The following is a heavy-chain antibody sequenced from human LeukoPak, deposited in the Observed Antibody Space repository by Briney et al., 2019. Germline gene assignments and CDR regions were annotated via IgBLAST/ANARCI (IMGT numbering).Heavy chain of an antibody. J-gene: IGHJ5*02. CDR1: GGSISTSNYY. CDR2: IFYSGST. Sequence: SETLSLTCTVSGGSISTSNYYWGWIRQPPGKGLEWIGNIFYSGSTYYSPSLKSRVTISLDTSRNQFSLKLSSVTAADTAVYYCARHRFSGYYYTPLNWFDPWGQGTLVTVSS. D-gene: IGHD3-22*01. CDR3: ARHRFSGYYYTPLNWFDP. V-gene: IGHV4-39*01.